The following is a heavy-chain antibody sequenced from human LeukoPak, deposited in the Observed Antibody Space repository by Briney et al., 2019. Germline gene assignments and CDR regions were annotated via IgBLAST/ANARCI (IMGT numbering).Heavy chain of an antibody. CDR2: ISYDGSNK. CDR1: GFTFSSYA. CDR3: ARVKDMANQYFDY. D-gene: IGHD5-24*01. Sequence: AGGSLRLSCAASGFTFSSYAMHWVRQAPGKGLGWVEVISYDGSNKYYADSVKGRFTISRDNSKNTLYLQMNSLRAEDTAVYYCARVKDMANQYFDYWGQGTLVTVSS. V-gene: IGHV3-30*04. J-gene: IGHJ4*02.